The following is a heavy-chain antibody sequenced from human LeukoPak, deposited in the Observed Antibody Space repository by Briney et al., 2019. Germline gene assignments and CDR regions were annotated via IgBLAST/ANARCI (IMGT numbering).Heavy chain of an antibody. V-gene: IGHV3-23*01. CDR1: GFTFSSYA. D-gene: IGHD5-24*01. J-gene: IGHJ4*02. CDR3: AKSLDGCNCLFDY. Sequence: GGSLRLSCVASGFTFSSYAMNWVRQAPGKGLEWVSIISGSGGITHYADSVKGRFTISRDNSKNTLYLQMNNLRAEDTAVYYCAKSLDGCNCLFDYWGQGTLVTVSS. CDR2: ISGSGGIT.